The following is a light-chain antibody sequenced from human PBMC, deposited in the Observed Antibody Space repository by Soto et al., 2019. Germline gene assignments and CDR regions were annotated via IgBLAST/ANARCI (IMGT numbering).Light chain of an antibody. CDR1: PSDVGASNY. CDR3: SSSAGTKNMV. CDR2: EVS. V-gene: IGLV2-8*01. Sequence: QSALTQPPSASGSPGQSVTISCTGTPSDVGASNYVSWYQQQPGKAPKLMISEVSKRPSGVPDRFAGSKSSNTASLTVSGLQAEDEADYYCSSSAGTKNMVFGAGTKLTVL. J-gene: IGLJ2*01.